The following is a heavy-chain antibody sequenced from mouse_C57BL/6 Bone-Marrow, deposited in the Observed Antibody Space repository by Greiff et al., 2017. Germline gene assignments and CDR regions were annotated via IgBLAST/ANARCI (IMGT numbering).Heavy chain of an antibody. CDR2: IDPNSGGT. D-gene: IGHD3-2*02. CDR1: GYTFTSYW. V-gene: IGHV1-72*01. Sequence: QVQLQQPGAELVKPGASVKLSCKASGYTFTSYWMHWVKQRPGRGLEWIGRIDPNSGGTKYNEKFKSKATLTVDKPSSTAYMPLSSLTSEDSAVYYCARRSRGFFFAYWGQGTLVTVSA. J-gene: IGHJ3*01. CDR3: ARRSRGFFFAY.